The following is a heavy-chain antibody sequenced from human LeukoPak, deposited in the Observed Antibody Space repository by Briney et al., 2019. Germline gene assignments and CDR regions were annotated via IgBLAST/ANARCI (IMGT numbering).Heavy chain of an antibody. CDR1: GYSFTSYW. D-gene: IGHD6-19*01. J-gene: IGHJ5*02. V-gene: IGHV5-51*07. Sequence: GESLKISCKGSGYSFTSYWIGWVHQMPGKGLEWMGIIYPGDSDTRYSPSFQGQVTISADKSISTAYLQWSSLKASDAAMYYCARGLAVAEGSIDPWGQGTLVTVSS. CDR3: ARGLAVAEGSIDP. CDR2: IYPGDSDT.